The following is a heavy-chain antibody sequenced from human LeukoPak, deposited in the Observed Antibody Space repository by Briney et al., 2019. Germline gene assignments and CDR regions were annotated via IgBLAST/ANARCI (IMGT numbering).Heavy chain of an antibody. V-gene: IGHV6-1*01. Sequence: SQTLSLTCVISGXSVSSNSVGWNWIRQSPSRGLEWLGRTYYRSTWYNDYTSSMRSRITINADTSKNQFSLQLNSVTPEDTAVYYCARDRANSGTYYAFDIWGQGTMVTVSS. J-gene: IGHJ3*02. CDR2: TYYRSTWYN. CDR3: ARDRANSGTYYAFDI. CDR1: GXSVSSNSVG. D-gene: IGHD1-26*01.